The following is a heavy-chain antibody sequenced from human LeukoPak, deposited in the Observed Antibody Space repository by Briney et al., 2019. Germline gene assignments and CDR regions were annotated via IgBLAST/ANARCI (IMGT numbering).Heavy chain of an antibody. CDR1: GFTFSTYS. J-gene: IGHJ4*02. Sequence: PGGSLRLSCAASGFTFSTYSMNWVRQAPGKGREWVAYITSGSDAIYYADAVKGRFTISRDNAKNSLYLQMSSLRAEDTAVYYCARDPPRRYDYWGQGTLVTVSS. D-gene: IGHD1-14*01. CDR3: ARDPPRRYDY. V-gene: IGHV3-48*01. CDR2: ITSGSDAI.